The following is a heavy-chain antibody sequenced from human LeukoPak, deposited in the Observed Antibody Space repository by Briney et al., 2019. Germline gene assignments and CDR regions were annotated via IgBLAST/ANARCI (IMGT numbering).Heavy chain of an antibody. J-gene: IGHJ6*03. D-gene: IGHD3-10*02. CDR3: AELGITMIGGV. CDR2: ISSSSSYI. Sequence: GGSLRLSCAASGFTFSSYSMNWVRQAPGKGLEWVSSISSSSSYIYYADSVKDRFTISRDNAKNSLYLQMNSLRAEDTAVYYCAELGITMIGGVWGKGTTVTISS. CDR1: GFTFSSYS. V-gene: IGHV3-21*01.